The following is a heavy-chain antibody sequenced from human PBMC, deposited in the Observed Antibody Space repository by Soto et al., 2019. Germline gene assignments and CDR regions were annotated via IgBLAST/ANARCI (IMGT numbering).Heavy chain of an antibody. CDR1: GGSISSYY. CDR3: ARAPPHHYYGMDV. CDR2: IYYSGST. Sequence: SETLSLTCTVGGGSISSYYWSWIRQPPGKGLEWIGYIYYSGSTNYNPSLKSRVTISVDTSKNQFSLKLSSVTAADTAVYYCARAPPHHYYGMDVWGQGTTVTVSS. V-gene: IGHV4-59*01. J-gene: IGHJ6*02.